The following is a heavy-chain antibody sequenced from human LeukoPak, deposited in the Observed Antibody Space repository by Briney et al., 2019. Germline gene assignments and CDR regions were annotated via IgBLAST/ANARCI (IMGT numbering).Heavy chain of an antibody. D-gene: IGHD2-15*01. CDR2: ISGIVSST. CDR3: AKDGVVKTSRPYYFDF. V-gene: IGHV3-23*01. CDR1: AFTFSNYA. J-gene: IGHJ4*02. Sequence: GGSLRLSCAASAFTFSNYAMTWVRQAPGKGLEWVSSISGIVSSTYYADSVKGRFTISRDNSKNTLYLQMNSLRAEDTAVYYCAKDGVVKTSRPYYFDFWGREPWSPSPQ.